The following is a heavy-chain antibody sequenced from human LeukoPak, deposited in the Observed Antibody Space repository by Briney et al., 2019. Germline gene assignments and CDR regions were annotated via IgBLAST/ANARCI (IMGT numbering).Heavy chain of an antibody. CDR3: ATDYGDFFFDY. V-gene: IGHV4-4*07. J-gene: IGHJ4*02. Sequence: PSETLSLTCTVSGDSINSYYWSWIRQPAGKGLEWIGRIYTSGSTNYNPSLKSRVAMSVDTSKNQFSLKLSSVTAADTAVYYCATDYGDFFFDYWGQGALVTVSS. D-gene: IGHD4-17*01. CDR2: IYTSGST. CDR1: GDSINSYY.